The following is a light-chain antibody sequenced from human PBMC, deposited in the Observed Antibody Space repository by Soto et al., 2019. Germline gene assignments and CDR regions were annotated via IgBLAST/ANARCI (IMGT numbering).Light chain of an antibody. V-gene: IGKV1-27*01. J-gene: IGKJ1*01. CDR2: AAS. CDR1: QGTSNY. CDR3: QKYNSAPTWT. Sequence: DIQMTQSPSSLSASVGDRVTITCRASQGTSNYLAWYQQKPGKVPKLLIYAASTLQSGVPSRFRGSGSGTYFLLTINSLQPEDVATYYCQKYNSAPTWTFGQGTKVEIK.